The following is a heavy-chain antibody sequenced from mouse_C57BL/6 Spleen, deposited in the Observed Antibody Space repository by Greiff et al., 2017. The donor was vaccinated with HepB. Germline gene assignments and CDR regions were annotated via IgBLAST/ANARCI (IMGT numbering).Heavy chain of an antibody. J-gene: IGHJ4*01. V-gene: IGHV5-17*01. Sequence: EVQGVESGGGLVKPGGSLKLSCAASGFTFSDYGMHWVRQAPEKGLEWVAYISSGSSTIYYADTVKGRFTISRDNAKNTLFLQMTSLRSEDTAMYYCARQDGNFYYYAMDYWGQGTSVTVSS. CDR2: ISSGSSTI. CDR3: ARQDGNFYYYAMDY. D-gene: IGHD2-1*01. CDR1: GFTFSDYG.